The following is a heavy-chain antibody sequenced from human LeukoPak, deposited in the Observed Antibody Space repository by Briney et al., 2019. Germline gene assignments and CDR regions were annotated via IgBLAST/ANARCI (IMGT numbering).Heavy chain of an antibody. Sequence: PGGSLRLSCAGSGFMFSNYWMTWVRQAPGKGLEWVANIKEDGSEKNYVGSMKGRFTISRDNAKNSLYLQMNSLRAEDTAVYYCAREINWGSGAFDVWGQGTMVTVSS. V-gene: IGHV3-7*01. CDR3: AREINWGSGAFDV. J-gene: IGHJ3*01. CDR1: GFMFSNYW. D-gene: IGHD7-27*01. CDR2: IKEDGSEK.